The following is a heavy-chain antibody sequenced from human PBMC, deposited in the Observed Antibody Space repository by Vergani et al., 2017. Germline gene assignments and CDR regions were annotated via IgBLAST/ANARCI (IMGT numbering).Heavy chain of an antibody. CDR2: ISGHGDRT. V-gene: IGHV3-23*01. J-gene: IGHJ4*02. CDR3: AKGNKRYQLLFDY. D-gene: IGHD2-2*01. CDR1: GFTFSNSA. Sequence: EVHLLESGGGQVEAGGSLRLSCVASGFTFSNSAMSWVRQTSGKGLEWVSAISGHGDRTYYADSVKGRFTISRDNSKNTLYLQMNSLRAEDTAVYYCAKGNKRYQLLFDYWGQGTLVTVSS.